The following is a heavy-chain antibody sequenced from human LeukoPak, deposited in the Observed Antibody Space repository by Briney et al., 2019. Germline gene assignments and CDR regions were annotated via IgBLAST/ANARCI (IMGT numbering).Heavy chain of an antibody. V-gene: IGHV1-24*01. CDR2: FDPEDGET. CDR1: GGTFSSYA. D-gene: IGHD5-18*01. CDR3: ATLGYSYGLDY. J-gene: IGHJ4*02. Sequence: ASVKVSCKASGGTFSSYAISWVRQAPGQGLEWMGGFDPEDGETIYAQKFQGRVTMTEDTSTDTAYMELSSLRSEDTAVYYCATLGYSYGLDYWGQGTLVTVSS.